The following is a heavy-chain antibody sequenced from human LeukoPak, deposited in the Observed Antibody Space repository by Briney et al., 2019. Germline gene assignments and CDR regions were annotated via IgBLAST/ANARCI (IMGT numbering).Heavy chain of an antibody. CDR2: ISSSSSTI. J-gene: IGHJ4*02. V-gene: IGHV3-48*01. Sequence: GGSLRLSCAASGFTFSSYSMNWVRQAPGKGLEWVSYISSSSSTIYYADSVKGRFTISRDNAKNSLYLQMNSLRAEDTAVYYCARDGQDYGDYSWYFDYWGQGTLVTVSS. CDR3: ARDGQDYGDYSWYFDY. D-gene: IGHD4-17*01. CDR1: GFTFSSYS.